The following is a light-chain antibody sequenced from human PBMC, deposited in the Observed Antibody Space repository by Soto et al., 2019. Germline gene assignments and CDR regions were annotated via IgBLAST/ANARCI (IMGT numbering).Light chain of an antibody. CDR2: GAS. CDR3: QQYGSSPMYT. V-gene: IGKV3-20*01. CDR1: QSVSSSY. Sequence: EIVLTQSPGTLSLSPGERATLSCRASQSVSSSYLAWYQQKPGQAPRLLIYGASSRATGIPDRFSGSASGTDFTLTISRLEPEDCAVYYCQQYGSSPMYTFGQGTKLEIK. J-gene: IGKJ2*01.